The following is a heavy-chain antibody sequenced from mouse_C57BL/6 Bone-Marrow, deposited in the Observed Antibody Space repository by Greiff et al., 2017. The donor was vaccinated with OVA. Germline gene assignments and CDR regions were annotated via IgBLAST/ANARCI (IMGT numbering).Heavy chain of an antibody. CDR3: ASQGPRFAY. D-gene: IGHD3-2*02. Sequence: VQLQQPGAELVKPGASVKLSCKASGYTFTSYWMHWVKQRPGQGLEWIGMIHPNSGSTNYNEKFKSKATLTVDKSSSTAYMQLSSLTSEDSAVYYCASQGPRFAYWGQGTLVTVSA. CDR1: GYTFTSYW. CDR2: IHPNSGST. J-gene: IGHJ3*01. V-gene: IGHV1-64*01.